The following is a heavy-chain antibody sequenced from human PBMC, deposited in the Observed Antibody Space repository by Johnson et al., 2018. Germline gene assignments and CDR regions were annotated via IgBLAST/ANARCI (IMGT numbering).Heavy chain of an antibody. CDR3: ARGRPPTTRRVAFDI. D-gene: IGHD4-17*01. Sequence: LQESGPGLVKPSETLSLTCTVSGGSISSYYWSWIRQPPGKGLEWIGYTYYSGSTNYNPSLKSRVTISVDTSKNQFSLKLSSVTAADTAVYYCARGRPPTTRRVAFDIWGQGTMVTVSS. J-gene: IGHJ3*02. CDR2: TYYSGST. CDR1: GGSISSYY. V-gene: IGHV4-59*01.